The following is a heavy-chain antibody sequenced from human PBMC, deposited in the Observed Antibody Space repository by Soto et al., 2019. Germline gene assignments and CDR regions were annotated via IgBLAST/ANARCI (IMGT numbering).Heavy chain of an antibody. Sequence: GASVKVSCKASGGTFSSYAISWVRQAPGQGLEWMGGIIPIFGTANYAQKFQGRVTITADKSTSTAYMELSSLRSEDTAVYYCATRGYSYRYYYYYGMDVWGQGTTVTVSS. J-gene: IGHJ6*02. D-gene: IGHD5-18*01. V-gene: IGHV1-69*06. CDR3: ATRGYSYRYYYYYGMDV. CDR1: GGTFSSYA. CDR2: IIPIFGTA.